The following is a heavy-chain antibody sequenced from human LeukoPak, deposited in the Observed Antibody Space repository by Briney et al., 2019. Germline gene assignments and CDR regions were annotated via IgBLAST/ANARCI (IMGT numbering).Heavy chain of an antibody. CDR3: ASFMYSSGWSPYYYYYGMDV. J-gene: IGHJ6*02. Sequence: ASVKVSCKASGYTFTNYDIHWVRHTTGQGLEWMGWMNPNSADPGYAQKFRGRVTLTKNTSITTAYMELSSLRSEDTAVYYCASFMYSSGWSPYYYYYGMDVWGQGTTVTVSS. CDR1: GYTFTNYD. CDR2: MNPNSADP. D-gene: IGHD6-19*01. V-gene: IGHV1-8*03.